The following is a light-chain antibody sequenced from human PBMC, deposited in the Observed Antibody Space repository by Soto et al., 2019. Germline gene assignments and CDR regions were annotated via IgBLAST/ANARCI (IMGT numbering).Light chain of an antibody. J-gene: IGLJ2*01. CDR2: EVS. V-gene: IGLV2-14*01. CDR3: SSYTSRSTPV. CDR1: SSDVGTYKY. Sequence: QSALTQPASVSGSPGQSITISCTGTSSDVGTYKYVSWYQQLPGKAPKLMIYEVSNRPSGVSNRFSGSKSGNTASLTISELQAKDEADYYCSSYTSRSTPVFGGGTQLTVL.